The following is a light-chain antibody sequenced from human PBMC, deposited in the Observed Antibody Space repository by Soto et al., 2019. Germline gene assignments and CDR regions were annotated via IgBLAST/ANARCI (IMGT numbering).Light chain of an antibody. CDR1: QNLGSGY. CDR2: AAS. CDR3: QQYDTSPRT. Sequence: EIVSTQSPGTLSLSPGERATLSCRASQNLGSGYLAWYQQKPGQAPRILIYAASSRATGIPDRFSGSGSGTDFTLSISRLEPEDFAVYYCQQYDTSPRTFGQGTKVDI. J-gene: IGKJ1*01. V-gene: IGKV3-20*01.